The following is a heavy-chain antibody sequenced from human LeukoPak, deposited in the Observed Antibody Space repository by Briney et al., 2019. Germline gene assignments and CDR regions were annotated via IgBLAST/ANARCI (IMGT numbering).Heavy chain of an antibody. CDR2: INTVASYI. Sequence: PGGSLRLSCAASGFTFTSYSFNWVRQAPGKGLEWVSSINTVASYIYYADSVKGRFTISRDDADNSLYLQMNSPRAEDTAVYFCVRLRRNSDRSGFYYYYDNWGQGTLVTVSS. J-gene: IGHJ4*02. V-gene: IGHV3-21*01. CDR3: VRLRRNSDRSGFYYYYDN. CDR1: GFTFTSYS. D-gene: IGHD3-22*01.